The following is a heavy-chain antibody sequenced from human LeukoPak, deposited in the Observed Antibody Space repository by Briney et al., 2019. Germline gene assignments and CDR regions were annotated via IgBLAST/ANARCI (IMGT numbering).Heavy chain of an antibody. Sequence: SETLSLTCAVSGGSISSGGYSWSWIRQPPGKGLEWIGYIYHSGSTYYNPSLKSRVTISVDRSKNQFSLNLSSVTAADTAVYYCARDRYQNWFDPWGQGTLVTVSS. CDR2: IYHSGST. CDR1: GGSISSGGYS. V-gene: IGHV4-30-2*01. J-gene: IGHJ5*02. D-gene: IGHD2-2*01. CDR3: ARDRYQNWFDP.